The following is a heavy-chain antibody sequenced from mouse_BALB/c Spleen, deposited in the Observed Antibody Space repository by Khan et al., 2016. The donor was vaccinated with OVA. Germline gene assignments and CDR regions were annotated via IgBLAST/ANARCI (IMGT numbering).Heavy chain of an antibody. CDR3: ARNRDGGSYWYFDV. J-gene: IGHJ1*01. CDR1: GFSLSRYS. V-gene: IGHV2-6-4*01. D-gene: IGHD3-3*01. Sequence: VELEESGPGLVAPSQSLSITCTVSGFSLSRYSVHWVRQPPGKGLEWLGIMWIGGSTDYNSALKSRLSISKDNSKSQVFLKMNSLQTDDTAMYCCARNRDGGSYWYFDVWGAGTTVTVSS. CDR2: MWIGGST.